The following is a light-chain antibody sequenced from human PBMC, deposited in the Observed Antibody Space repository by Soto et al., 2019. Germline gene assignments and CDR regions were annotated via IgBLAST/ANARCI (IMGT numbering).Light chain of an antibody. CDR2: KAS. J-gene: IGKJ1*01. V-gene: IGKV1-5*03. CDR3: QQYSTTSPT. Sequence: DIQITQSPTTLSSSVGDRVTITCRSSQSISTWLAWYQQKPGKAPKFLIYKASSLGSGVPSRFSGSGSGTEFTLTISSLQPEDFATYYCQQYSTTSPTFGQGTKVDIK. CDR1: QSISTW.